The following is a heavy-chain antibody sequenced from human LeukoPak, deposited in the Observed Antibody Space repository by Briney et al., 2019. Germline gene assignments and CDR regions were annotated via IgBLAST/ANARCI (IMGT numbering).Heavy chain of an antibody. Sequence: GSLRLPCAASGFTFSSYSMNWVGQAPGKGLEWVSSISSSSSYIYYADSVKGRFTISRDNAKNSLYLQMNSLRAEDTAVYYCARESPVNWFDPWGQGTLVTVSS. CDR2: ISSSSSYI. V-gene: IGHV3-21*01. CDR1: GFTFSSYS. CDR3: ARESPVNWFDP. J-gene: IGHJ5*02.